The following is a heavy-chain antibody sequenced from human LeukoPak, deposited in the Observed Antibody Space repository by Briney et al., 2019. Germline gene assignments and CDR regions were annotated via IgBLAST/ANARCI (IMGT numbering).Heavy chain of an antibody. Sequence: GASVKVSCKASGGTFSSYAIRWVRQAPGQGLEWMGGIIPMFGTTNYAQKFQGRVTVIADESTSTANMELSSLRSEDTAMYYCARARTSGYSELDSWGQGTLVTVSS. CDR1: GGTFSSYA. J-gene: IGHJ4*02. CDR3: ARARTSGYSELDS. D-gene: IGHD3-22*01. V-gene: IGHV1-69*13. CDR2: IIPMFGTT.